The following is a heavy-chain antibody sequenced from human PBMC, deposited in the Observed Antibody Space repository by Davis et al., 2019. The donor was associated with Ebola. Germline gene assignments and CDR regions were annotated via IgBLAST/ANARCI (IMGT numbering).Heavy chain of an antibody. CDR3: AITRGRRDY. CDR1: GGTFSSYA. V-gene: IGHV1-46*01. D-gene: IGHD1-14*01. CDR2: INPSGGST. Sequence: AASVKVSCKASGGTFSSYAISWVRQAPGQGLEWMGIINPSGGSTSYAQKFQGRVTMTRDTSTSTVYMELSSLRSEDTAVYYCAITRGRRDYWGQGTLVTVSS. J-gene: IGHJ4*02.